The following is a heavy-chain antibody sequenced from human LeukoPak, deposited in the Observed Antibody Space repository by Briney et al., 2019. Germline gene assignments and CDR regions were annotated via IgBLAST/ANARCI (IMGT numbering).Heavy chain of an antibody. CDR2: LNPGDSDT. D-gene: IGHD1-26*01. J-gene: IGHJ4*02. V-gene: IGHV5-51*01. CDR1: GYSFTTSW. CDR3: ARQPRWELRSGYFDY. Sequence: GESLKISCRGSGYSFTTSWIGWVRQMPGKGLEWMGILNPGDSDTRYSPSFQGQVTISVDKSISTAYLQWNSLKASDTAMYFCARQPRWELRSGYFDYWGQGTLVTVSS.